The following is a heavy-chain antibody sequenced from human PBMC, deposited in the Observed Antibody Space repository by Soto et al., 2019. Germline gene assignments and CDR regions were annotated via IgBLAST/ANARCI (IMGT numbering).Heavy chain of an antibody. V-gene: IGHV3-23*01. CDR2: VSIGGST. J-gene: IGHJ4*02. D-gene: IGHD2-15*01. CDR3: AKRRGAGGHLDD. Sequence: DVQLLESGGGLVQPEGSLRLSCAASGFTFSSYAMGWVRQGPGKGLEWVAGVSIGGSTHYADSVRGRFTISRDNSKNTLSLQMNSLTAEDTAVYFCAKRRGAGGHLDDWGQGALVTVSS. CDR1: GFTFSSYA.